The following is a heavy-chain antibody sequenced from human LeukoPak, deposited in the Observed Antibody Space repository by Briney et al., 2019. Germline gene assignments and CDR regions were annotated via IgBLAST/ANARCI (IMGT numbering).Heavy chain of an antibody. CDR2: QDGSET. CDR1: GFTFSRYW. Sequence: GGSLRLSCAASGFTFSRYWMKQDGSETYYVDSVKGRFTISRDNAKNSLHLQMNSLRVEDAAVFYCARMDYYTSGTYTYPNFDYWGQGTLVTVSS. CDR3: ARMDYYTSGTYTYPNFDY. D-gene: IGHD3-10*01. J-gene: IGHJ4*02. V-gene: IGHV3-7*03.